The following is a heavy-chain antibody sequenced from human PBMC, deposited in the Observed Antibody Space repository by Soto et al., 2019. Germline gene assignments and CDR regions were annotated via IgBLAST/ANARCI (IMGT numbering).Heavy chain of an antibody. J-gene: IGHJ4*02. CDR3: SRQIYDSSSYYYAY. V-gene: IGHV4-39*01. D-gene: IGHD3-22*01. Sequence: QMQLQESGPGLVNPSETLSLTCTVSGGSISSSSYYWGWIRQPPGQGLEWLGTIYSLGNTYYNPSLKSRVTISVVKSNSQLFLMLSSVTAPDTALYYCSRQIYDSSSYYYAYWGQGTLITVSS. CDR1: GGSISSSSYY. CDR2: IYSLGNT.